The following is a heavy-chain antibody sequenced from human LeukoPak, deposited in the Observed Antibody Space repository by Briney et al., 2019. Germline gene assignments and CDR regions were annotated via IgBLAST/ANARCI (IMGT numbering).Heavy chain of an antibody. J-gene: IGHJ4*02. CDR1: GFTSSSYS. D-gene: IGHD1-1*01. Sequence: PGGSLRLSCAAYGFTSSSYSMNWVRQAPGKGLEWVSDISRSSTTIYYADSVKGRFTISRDNSKNTLYLQMNSLTTEDTAVYYCAKSPWNGKFRAYFDYWGQGTLVTVSS. CDR3: AKSPWNGKFRAYFDY. CDR2: ISRSSTTI. V-gene: IGHV3-48*01.